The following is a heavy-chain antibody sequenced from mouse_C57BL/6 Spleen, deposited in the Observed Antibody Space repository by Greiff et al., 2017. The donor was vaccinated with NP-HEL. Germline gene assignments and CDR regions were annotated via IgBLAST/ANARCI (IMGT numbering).Heavy chain of an antibody. CDR2: IRSKSNNYAT. D-gene: IGHD1-1*02. V-gene: IGHV10-1*01. J-gene: IGHJ4*01. CDR3: VRHKGYGSYAMDY. Sequence: EVKVEESGGGLVQPKGSLKLSCAASGFSFNTYAMNWVRQAPGKGLEWVARIRSKSNNYATYYADSVKDRFTISRDDSESMLYLQMNNLKTEDTAMYYCVRHKGYGSYAMDYWGQGTSVTVSS. CDR1: GFSFNTYA.